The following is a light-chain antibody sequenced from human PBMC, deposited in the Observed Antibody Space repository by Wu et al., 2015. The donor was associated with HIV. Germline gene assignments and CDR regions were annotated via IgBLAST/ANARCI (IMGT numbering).Light chain of an antibody. CDR2: GAS. CDR3: QHYSSSPTMYT. CDR1: QTISTK. Sequence: EIVMTQSPATLSVSPGERATLSCRASQTISTKLAWYQHQPGQAPRLLIYGASTRATGIPARFSGSGSGTDFTLTISRLEPEDFAVYYCQHYSSSPTMYTFGQGTKLEIK. V-gene: IGKV3-15*01. J-gene: IGKJ2*01.